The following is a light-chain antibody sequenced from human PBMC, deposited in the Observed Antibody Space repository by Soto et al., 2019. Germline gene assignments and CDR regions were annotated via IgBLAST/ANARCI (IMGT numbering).Light chain of an antibody. CDR1: SSDVGGYNF. CDR2: EVT. J-gene: IGLJ1*01. Sequence: QSVLTQPATVSGSPGQSITISCTGTSSDVGGYNFVSWYKQHPGKAPKLVIYEVTNRPSGVSDRFSGSKSGNTASLTISGLQAEDEADYYCSSYTSNRGVFGTGTKVTVL. CDR3: SSYTSNRGV. V-gene: IGLV2-14*01.